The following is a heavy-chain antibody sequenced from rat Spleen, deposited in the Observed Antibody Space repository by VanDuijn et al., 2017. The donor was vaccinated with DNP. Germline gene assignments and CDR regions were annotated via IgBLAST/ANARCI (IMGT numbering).Heavy chain of an antibody. V-gene: IGHV5-31*01. Sequence: EVQLVESGGDLVQPGRSLKLSCVASGFTFNNYWMTWIRQVPGKGLEWVASITRSGGSSYYPDSVKGRFTISRDNAKNTLYLQMNSLRSEDTATYYCARGSTTVDYWNFDFWGPGTMVTVSS. CDR2: ITRSGGSS. J-gene: IGHJ1*01. D-gene: IGHD1-1*01. CDR3: ARGSTTVDYWNFDF. CDR1: GFTFNNYW.